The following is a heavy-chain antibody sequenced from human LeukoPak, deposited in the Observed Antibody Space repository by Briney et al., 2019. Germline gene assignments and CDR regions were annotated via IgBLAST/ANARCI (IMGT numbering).Heavy chain of an antibody. J-gene: IGHJ4*02. D-gene: IGHD3-22*01. CDR3: AKDHNYYDSSGYYSGGYFDY. CDR2: ISGSGGST. V-gene: IGHV3-23*01. Sequence: PGGSLSLSCAASGFTFSSYAMSWVRQAPGKGLEWVSAISGSGGSTYYADSVKGRFTISRDNSKNTLYLQMNSLRAEDTAVYYCAKDHNYYDSSGYYSGGYFDYWGQGTLVTVSS. CDR1: GFTFSSYA.